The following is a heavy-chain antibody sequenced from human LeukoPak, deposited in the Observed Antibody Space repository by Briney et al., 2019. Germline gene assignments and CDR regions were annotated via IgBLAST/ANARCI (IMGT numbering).Heavy chain of an antibody. CDR2: ISGSGGST. Sequence: GSLRLSCAASGFTFSSYAMSWVRQAPGKGLEWVSAISGSGGSTYYADSVKGRFTISRDNSKNTLYLQMNSLRAEDTAVYYCARAISASRGYFDYWGQGTLVTVSS. J-gene: IGHJ4*02. CDR3: ARAISASRGYFDY. V-gene: IGHV3-23*01. CDR1: GFTFSSYA.